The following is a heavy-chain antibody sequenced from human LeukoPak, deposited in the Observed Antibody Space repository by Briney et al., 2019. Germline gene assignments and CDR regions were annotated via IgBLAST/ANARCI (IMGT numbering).Heavy chain of an antibody. CDR1: GGSISSSNW. J-gene: IGHJ4*02. V-gene: IGHV4-4*02. D-gene: IGHD1-26*01. CDR2: IYHSGST. Sequence: PSETLSLTCAVSGGSISSSNWWSWVRQPPGKGLEWIGEIYHSGSTNYNPSLKSRVTISVDTSKNQFSLKLSSVTAADTAVYYCARGRGGSYYHYWGQGTLVTVSS. CDR3: ARGRGGSYYHY.